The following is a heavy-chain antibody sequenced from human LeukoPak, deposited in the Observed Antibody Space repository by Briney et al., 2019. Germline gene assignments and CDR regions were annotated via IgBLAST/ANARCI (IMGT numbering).Heavy chain of an antibody. Sequence: SETLSLTCTVSGGSISSFYWSWIRQSAGKGLEWIGRIHTSGSTNYNPSLQSRLTMSLDTSKNQFSLRLTSVTAADTAVYYCARDHRSGMTTVSTSFDYWGQGTLVTVSS. CDR3: ARDHRSGMTTVSTSFDY. CDR2: IHTSGST. CDR1: GGSISSFY. V-gene: IGHV4-4*07. D-gene: IGHD4-17*01. J-gene: IGHJ4*02.